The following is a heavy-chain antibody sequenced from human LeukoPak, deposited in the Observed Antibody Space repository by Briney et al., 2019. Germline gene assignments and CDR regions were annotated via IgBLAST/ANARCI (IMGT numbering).Heavy chain of an antibody. CDR3: ASEVQLERRGFDY. CDR2: MNPNVGNT. CDR1: GYTFTSYD. D-gene: IGHD1-1*01. J-gene: IGHJ4*02. V-gene: IGHV1-8*01. Sequence: GASVKVSCKASGYTFTSYDINWVRQATGQGLEWMGWMNPNVGNTGYAQKFQGRVTMTRNTSISTAYMELSSLRSEDTAVYYCASEVQLERRGFDYWGQGTLVTVSS.